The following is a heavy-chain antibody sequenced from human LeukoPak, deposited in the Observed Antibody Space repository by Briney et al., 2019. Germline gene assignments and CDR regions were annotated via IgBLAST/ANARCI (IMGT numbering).Heavy chain of an antibody. D-gene: IGHD2-2*01. J-gene: IGHJ4*02. CDR1: GYTFSSYH. CDR3: ARDSRVVPAAGHYFDS. CDR2: INPSSGST. Sequence: ASVKVSCKASGYTFSSYHMHWVRQAPGQGLEWMGIINPSSGSTSYAQKFQGRVTMTRDTSTSTVYMELSSLRSEDTAAYYCARDSRVVPAAGHYFDSWGQGILVTVSS. V-gene: IGHV1-46*01.